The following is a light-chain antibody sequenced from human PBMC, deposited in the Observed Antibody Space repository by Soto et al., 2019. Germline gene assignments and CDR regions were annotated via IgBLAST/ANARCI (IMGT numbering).Light chain of an antibody. Sequence: DIQMTQSPSSLSASVGDRVTITCRASQEISNHLAWFQQKPGKPPKSLIFDASSLHSGVPSEFSGSGSGTDFTLTISSLQPEDFATYYCQQYHNYPVTVGGGTKVEIK. CDR1: QEISNH. J-gene: IGKJ4*02. V-gene: IGKV1-16*02. CDR3: QQYHNYPVT. CDR2: DAS.